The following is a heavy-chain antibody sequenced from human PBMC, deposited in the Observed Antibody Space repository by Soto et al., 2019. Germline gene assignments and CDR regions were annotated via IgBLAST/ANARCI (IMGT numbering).Heavy chain of an antibody. CDR1: GGSISSGGYS. CDR3: AKSYYDTTGFADDP. D-gene: IGHD3-22*01. CDR2: IYHSGST. J-gene: IGHJ5*02. V-gene: IGHV4-30-2*01. Sequence: SETLSLTCAVSGGSISSGGYSWNWIRQPPGKGLEWIGYIYHSGSTYYNPSLKSRVTISVDRSKNQFSLKVTSVTADDTAVYFCAKSYYDTTGFADDPWGQGTLVTVSS.